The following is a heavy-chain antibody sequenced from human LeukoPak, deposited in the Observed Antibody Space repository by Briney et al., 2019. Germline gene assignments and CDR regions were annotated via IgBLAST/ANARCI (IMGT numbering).Heavy chain of an antibody. Sequence: GGSLRLSCAASGFAFSNYALTWVRQAPGKGLEWVSVICAGGNNTYYAGSVKGRFTISRDNSKNTVFLQMNSLRAEDTAVYYCARDPWGYYYDSSGYYSYWFDPWGQGTLVTVSS. V-gene: IGHV3-23*01. CDR1: GFAFSNYA. CDR3: ARDPWGYYYDSSGYYSYWFDP. CDR2: ICAGGNNT. D-gene: IGHD3-22*01. J-gene: IGHJ5*02.